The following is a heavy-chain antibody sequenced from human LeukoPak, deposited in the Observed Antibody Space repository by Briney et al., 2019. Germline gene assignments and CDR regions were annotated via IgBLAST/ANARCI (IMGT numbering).Heavy chain of an antibody. V-gene: IGHV1-18*01. CDR1: GYTFTSYG. D-gene: IGHD3-10*01. CDR2: ISAYNGNT. CDR3: ARAKPKNLVRGLIMRRESRYYFDY. J-gene: IGHJ4*02. Sequence: ASVKVSCKASGYTFTSYGISWVRQAPGQGLEWMGWISAYNGNTNYAQKLQGRVTMTTDTSTSTAYMELRSLRSDDTAVYYCARAKPKNLVRGLIMRRESRYYFDYWGQGTLVTVSS.